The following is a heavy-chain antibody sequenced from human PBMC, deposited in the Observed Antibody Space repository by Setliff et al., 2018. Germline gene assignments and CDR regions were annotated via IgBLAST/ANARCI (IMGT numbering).Heavy chain of an antibody. D-gene: IGHD3-3*01. CDR1: GGSISSSSYY. Sequence: PSETLSLTCTVSGGSISSSSYYWGWIRQPPGKGLEWIGSIYYSGSTYYNPSLKSRVTISVNTPKNQFSLKLSSVTAADTAVYYCARGGKILEWLYAHDYWGQGTLVTVSS. CDR3: ARGGKILEWLYAHDY. J-gene: IGHJ4*02. V-gene: IGHV4-39*07. CDR2: IYYSGST.